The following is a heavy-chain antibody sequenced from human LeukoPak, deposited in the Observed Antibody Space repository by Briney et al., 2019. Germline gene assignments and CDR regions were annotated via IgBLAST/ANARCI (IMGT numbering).Heavy chain of an antibody. V-gene: IGHV4-59*01. CDR3: ARDRYYDSSGYYNWFDP. Sequence: PSETLSLTCSVSGGSISSYYWSWIRQPPGKGLEWIGYIYYSGSTNYNPSLKSRVTISVDTSKNQFSLKLSSVTAADTAVYYCARDRYYDSSGYYNWFDPWGQGTLVTVSS. CDR1: GGSISSYY. J-gene: IGHJ5*02. CDR2: IYYSGST. D-gene: IGHD3-22*01.